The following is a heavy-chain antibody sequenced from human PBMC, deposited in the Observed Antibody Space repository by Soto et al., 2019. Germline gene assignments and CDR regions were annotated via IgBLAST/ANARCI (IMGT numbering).Heavy chain of an antibody. V-gene: IGHV3-30-3*01. J-gene: IGHJ3*02. Sequence: PWGSLSLSCAASGFTFSSYAMHWVRQAPGKGLEWVAVISYDGSNKYYAGSVKGRFTISRDNSKNTLYLQMNSLRAEDTAVYYCARELSSGNAYHDAFDIWGQGTMVTVSS. CDR2: ISYDGSNK. D-gene: IGHD6-6*01. CDR1: GFTFSSYA. CDR3: ARELSSGNAYHDAFDI.